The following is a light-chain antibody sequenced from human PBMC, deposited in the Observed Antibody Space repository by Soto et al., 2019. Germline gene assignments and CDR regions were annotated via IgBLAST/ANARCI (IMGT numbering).Light chain of an antibody. Sequence: EIVLTQSPGTLSLSPGQRATLSCRASQSVSSNYLAWYQQRPGQAPRLLISAASSRATGIPDRFSGSGSGTDLTLTISRLEPEDFAVYYCQQYGSSPYTFGQGTKLGIK. CDR3: QQYGSSPYT. CDR1: QSVSSNY. CDR2: AAS. J-gene: IGKJ2*01. V-gene: IGKV3-20*01.